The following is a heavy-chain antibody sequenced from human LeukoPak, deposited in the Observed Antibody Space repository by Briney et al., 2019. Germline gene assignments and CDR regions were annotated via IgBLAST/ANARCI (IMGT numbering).Heavy chain of an antibody. CDR3: ARGKYSSGWYWFDP. CDR1: GFTFSSYN. Sequence: GGSLRLSCAASGFTFSSYNINWVRQAPGKGLEWVSYISTTGSAIYYADSVKGRFTISRDNAKNSLYLQMNSLRDEDTAVYYCARGKYSSGWYWFDPWGQGTLVTVSS. J-gene: IGHJ5*02. D-gene: IGHD6-19*01. V-gene: IGHV3-48*02. CDR2: ISTTGSAI.